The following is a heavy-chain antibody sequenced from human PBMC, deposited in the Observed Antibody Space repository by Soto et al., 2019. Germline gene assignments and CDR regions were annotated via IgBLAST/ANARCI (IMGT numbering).Heavy chain of an antibody. V-gene: IGHV3-23*01. CDR2: ISGSGGST. J-gene: IGHJ1*01. CDR3: AKDGGLTIAADAEYFQH. D-gene: IGHD6-13*01. CDR1: GFTFSSYA. Sequence: GGSLRLSCAASGFTFSSYAMSWVRQAPGKGLEWVSAISGSGGSTYYADSVKGRFTISRDNSKNTLYLQMNSLRAEDTAVYYCAKDGGLTIAADAEYFQHWGQGTLVTVSS.